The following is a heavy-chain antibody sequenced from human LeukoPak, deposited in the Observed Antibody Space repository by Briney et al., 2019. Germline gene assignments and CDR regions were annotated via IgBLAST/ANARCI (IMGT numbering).Heavy chain of an antibody. Sequence: GGSLRLSCAASGFTFSSYAMSWVRQAPGKGLEWVSAISGSGGSTYYADSVKGRFTISRDNSKNTLYLQMNSLRAEDTVVYYCATGIAAAVPFDYWGQGTLVTVSS. CDR2: ISGSGGST. V-gene: IGHV3-23*01. J-gene: IGHJ4*02. CDR3: ATGIAAAVPFDY. CDR1: GFTFSSYA. D-gene: IGHD6-13*01.